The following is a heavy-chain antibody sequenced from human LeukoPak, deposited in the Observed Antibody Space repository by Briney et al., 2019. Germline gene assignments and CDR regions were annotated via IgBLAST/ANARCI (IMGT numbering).Heavy chain of an antibody. Sequence: PGGSLRLSCAASGFTFSSYAMSWVRQAPGKGLEWVSGISGSGGSTYYADSVKGRFTISRDNSKNTLFLQLSSLKPEDTAMYYCAMERLSGFSFVHWGQGTLVAVSS. V-gene: IGHV3-23*01. CDR1: GFTFSSYA. CDR3: AMERLSGFSFVH. D-gene: IGHD3-3*01. J-gene: IGHJ5*02. CDR2: ISGSGGST.